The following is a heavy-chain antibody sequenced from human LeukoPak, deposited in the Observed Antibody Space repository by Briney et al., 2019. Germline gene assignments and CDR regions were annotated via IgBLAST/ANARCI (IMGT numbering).Heavy chain of an antibody. V-gene: IGHV1-2*06. D-gene: IGHD3-22*01. Sequence: ASVKVSCKASGYTFTGYYVHWVRQAPGQGLEWMGRINPNSGGTNYAQKFQGRVTMTRDTSISTAYMELSRPRSDDTAVYYCARDRRNYYDSSGYYHGLDYWGQGTLVTVSS. CDR3: ARDRRNYYDSSGYYHGLDY. CDR1: GYTFTGYY. J-gene: IGHJ4*02. CDR2: INPNSGGT.